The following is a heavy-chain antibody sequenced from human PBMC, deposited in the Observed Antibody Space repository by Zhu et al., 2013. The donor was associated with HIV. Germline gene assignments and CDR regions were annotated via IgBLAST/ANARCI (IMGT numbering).Heavy chain of an antibody. V-gene: IGHV4-34*01. D-gene: IGHD3-9*01. CDR3: ARVPILTGYWSYYYYYYMDV. CDR2: INHSGST. Sequence: QVQLQQWGAGLLKPSETLSLTCAVYGGSFSGYYWSWIRQPPGKGLEWIGEINHSGSTNYNPSLKSRVTISVDTSKNQFSLKLSSVTAADTAVYYCARVPILTGYWSYYYYYYMDVWGKGPRSPSP. J-gene: IGHJ6*03. CDR1: GGSFSGYY.